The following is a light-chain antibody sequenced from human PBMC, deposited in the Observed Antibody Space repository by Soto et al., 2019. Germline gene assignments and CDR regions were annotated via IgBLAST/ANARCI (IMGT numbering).Light chain of an antibody. CDR3: QQYGTSRVT. Sequence: EVVLTQSPGTLSLSPGERATLSCRASQSINNNLAWYQHKPGQPPRLLIYSASSRAAGIPDRFSGSGSRTDFTLTISRLEPEDFAVYYCQQYGTSRVTFGPGTKVDIK. CDR2: SAS. J-gene: IGKJ3*01. CDR1: QSINNN. V-gene: IGKV3-20*01.